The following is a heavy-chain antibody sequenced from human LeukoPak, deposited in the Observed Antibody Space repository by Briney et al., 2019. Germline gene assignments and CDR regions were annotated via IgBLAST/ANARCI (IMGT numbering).Heavy chain of an antibody. Sequence: SETLSLTCTVSGGSISSGGYYWSWIRQHPGKGLEWIGYIYYSGSSYYNPSLKSRVTISVDTSKNQFSLKLSSVTAADTAVYYCASLIAARAFDYWGQGTLVTVSS. V-gene: IGHV4-31*03. J-gene: IGHJ4*02. CDR1: GGSISSGGYY. CDR3: ASLIAARAFDY. D-gene: IGHD6-6*01. CDR2: IYYSGSS.